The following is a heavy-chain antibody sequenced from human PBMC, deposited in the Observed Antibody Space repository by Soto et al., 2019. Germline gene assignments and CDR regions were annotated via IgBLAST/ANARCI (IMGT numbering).Heavy chain of an antibody. V-gene: IGHV3-23*01. CDR2: ITASRDT. D-gene: IGHD1-26*01. CDR1: GFTFRDDT. Sequence: GGSLRLSCAASGFTFRDDTMRWVRQAPGKGLEWVSTITASRDTYYPDSVKGRFTISRDDSRNTVYLQMNSLRPEDTAIYYCAKGIRGAYCADVWGQGTTVTVSS. J-gene: IGHJ6*02. CDR3: AKGIRGAYCADV.